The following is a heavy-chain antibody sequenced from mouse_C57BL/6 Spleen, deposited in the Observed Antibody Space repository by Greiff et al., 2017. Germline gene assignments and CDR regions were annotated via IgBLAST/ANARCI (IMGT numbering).Heavy chain of an antibody. CDR3: ARGYRIYYYDSSTRAMDY. CDR2: INPSSGYT. CDR1: GYTFTSYW. V-gene: IGHV1-7*01. Sequence: QVQLQQSGAELAKPGASVKLSCKASGYTFTSYWMHWVKQRPGPGLEWIGYINPSSGYTKYNQKFKDKATLTADKSSSTAYMQQSSLTYEDSAVYYCARGYRIYYYDSSTRAMDYWGQGTSVTVSS. D-gene: IGHD1-1*01. J-gene: IGHJ4*01.